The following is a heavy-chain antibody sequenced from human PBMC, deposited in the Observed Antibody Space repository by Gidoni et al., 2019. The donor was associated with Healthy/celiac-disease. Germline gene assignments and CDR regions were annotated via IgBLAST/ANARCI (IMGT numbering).Heavy chain of an antibody. V-gene: IGHV3-23*01. CDR3: AKARRLLEYFDY. CDR2: ISGSGGST. D-gene: IGHD1-1*01. CDR1: GFTFSSYA. Sequence: EVQLLESVGGLVQPGGSLRPSCAASGFTFSSYAMSWVRQAPGKGLEWVSAISGSGGSTYYADSVKGRFTISRDNSKNTLYLQMNSLRAEDTAVYYCAKARRLLEYFDYWGQGTLVTVSS. J-gene: IGHJ4*02.